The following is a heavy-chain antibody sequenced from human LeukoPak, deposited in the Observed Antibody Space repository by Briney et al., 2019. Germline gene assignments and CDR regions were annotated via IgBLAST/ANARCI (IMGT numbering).Heavy chain of an antibody. CDR2: IRTKAYGETT. Sequence: GGSLRLSCKGSGFTFGDHAVSWFRQPPGKGLEWVGFIRTKAYGETTGYAASVKGRFITSRDDSESIAYLQMNSLKTEDTAVYYCSRGGVAGTVRYWGQGTLVTVSS. V-gene: IGHV3-49*03. CDR1: GFTFGDHA. CDR3: SRGGVAGTVRY. J-gene: IGHJ4*02. D-gene: IGHD6-19*01.